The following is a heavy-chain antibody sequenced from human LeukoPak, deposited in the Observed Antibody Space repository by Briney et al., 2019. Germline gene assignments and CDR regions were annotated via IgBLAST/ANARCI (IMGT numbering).Heavy chain of an antibody. J-gene: IGHJ6*02. CDR1: GGSFSGYY. Sequence: PSETLSLTCAVYGGSFSGYYWSWIRQPPGKGLEWIGEINHSGSTNYNPSLKSRVTISVDTSENQFSLKLSSVTAADTAVYYCARKPLGRRIYYGMDVWGQGTTVTVSS. V-gene: IGHV4-34*01. CDR3: ARKPLGRRIYYGMDV. CDR2: INHSGST. D-gene: IGHD3/OR15-3a*01.